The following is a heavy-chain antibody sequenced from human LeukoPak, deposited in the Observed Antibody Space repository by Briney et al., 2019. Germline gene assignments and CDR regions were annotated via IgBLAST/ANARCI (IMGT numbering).Heavy chain of an antibody. D-gene: IGHD4-17*01. CDR3: ARVGDHGYYYMDV. CDR2: IYYSGST. CDR1: GGSISSYY. Sequence: PSETLSLTYTVSGGSISSYYWSWIRQPPGKGLEWIGYIYYSGSTNYNPSLKSRVTISVDTSKNQFSLKLSSVTAADTAVYYCARVGDHGYYYMDVWGKGTTVTVSS. V-gene: IGHV4-59*01. J-gene: IGHJ6*03.